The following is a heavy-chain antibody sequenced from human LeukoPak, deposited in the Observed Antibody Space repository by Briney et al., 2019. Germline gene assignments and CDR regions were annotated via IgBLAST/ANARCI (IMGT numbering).Heavy chain of an antibody. CDR3: ARVTVVVVAASRYFDL. V-gene: IGHV4-34*01. J-gene: IGHJ2*01. Sequence: SETLSLTCAVYGGSFSGYYWSWIRQPPGKGLEWIREINHSGSTNYNPSLKSRVTISVDTSKNQFSLKLSSVTAADTAVYYCARVTVVVVAASRYFDLWGRGTLVTVSS. CDR2: INHSGST. CDR1: GGSFSGYY. D-gene: IGHD2-15*01.